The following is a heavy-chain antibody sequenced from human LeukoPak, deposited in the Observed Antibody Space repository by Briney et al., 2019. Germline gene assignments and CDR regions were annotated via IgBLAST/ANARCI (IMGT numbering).Heavy chain of an antibody. CDR2: IIPIFGIA. D-gene: IGHD3-10*01. Sequence: SVTVSCKASGGTFSSYAISWVRQAPGQELEWMGRIIPIFGIANYAQKFQGRVTITADKSTSTAYMELSSLRSEDTAVYYCARQTTKRTTMVRGVIAEDYWGQGTLVTVSS. CDR1: GGTFSSYA. J-gene: IGHJ4*02. V-gene: IGHV1-69*04. CDR3: ARQTTKRTTMVRGVIAEDY.